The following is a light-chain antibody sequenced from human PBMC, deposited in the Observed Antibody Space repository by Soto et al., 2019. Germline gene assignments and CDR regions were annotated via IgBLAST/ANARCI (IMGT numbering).Light chain of an antibody. J-gene: IGKJ2*01. CDR2: GAF. CDR1: QTVGDN. CDR3: QQYNYWPRT. Sequence: DIVMTQSPSTLSVSPVEGSTLSCRASQTVGDNLAWYQQRPGQAPSLLIYGAFTRATGIPARFSGSGSGTEFSLTISSLQSEDFATYYCQQYNYWPRTFGQGTKVDIK. V-gene: IGKV3D-15*01.